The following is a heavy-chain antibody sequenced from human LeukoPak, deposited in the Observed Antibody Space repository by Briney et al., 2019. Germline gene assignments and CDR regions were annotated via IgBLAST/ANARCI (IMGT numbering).Heavy chain of an antibody. CDR2: IHKSGST. Sequence: SETLSFTCTVSGGSISSVSHYWSWIRQPAGKGLEWIGRIHKSGSTNYNPSLKSRVTISVDTSKNQFSLRLSSVTAADTAAYYCARDYGDYGVDYWGQGTLVTVSS. CDR1: GGSISSVSHY. V-gene: IGHV4-61*02. CDR3: ARDYGDYGVDY. J-gene: IGHJ4*02. D-gene: IGHD4-17*01.